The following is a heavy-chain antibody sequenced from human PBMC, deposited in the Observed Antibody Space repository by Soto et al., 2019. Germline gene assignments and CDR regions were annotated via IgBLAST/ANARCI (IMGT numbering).Heavy chain of an antibody. CDR3: ASTGPNYYFDY. CDR1: GGTFSSYA. J-gene: IGHJ4*02. V-gene: IGHV1-69*13. Sequence: SVKVSCKASGGTFSSYAISWVRQAPGQGLDWMGGIIPIFGTANYAQKFQGRFTITADESTSTAYMELSSLRSEDTAVYYCASTGPNYYFDYWGQGTLVTVSS. CDR2: IIPIFGTA. D-gene: IGHD4-17*01.